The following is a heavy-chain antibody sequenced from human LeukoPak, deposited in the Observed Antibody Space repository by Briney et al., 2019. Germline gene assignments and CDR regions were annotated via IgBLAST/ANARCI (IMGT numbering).Heavy chain of an antibody. J-gene: IGHJ4*02. CDR1: GGSISSYY. CDR2: IYTSGST. V-gene: IGHV4-4*07. Sequence: SETLSLTCTVSGGSISSYYWSWIRQPAGKGLEWIGRIYTSGSTNYNPSLKSRVTMSVDTSKNQFSLKLSSVTAADTAVYYCARSYYDILTGYNPYYFDYWGQGTLVTVSS. D-gene: IGHD3-9*01. CDR3: ARSYYDILTGYNPYYFDY.